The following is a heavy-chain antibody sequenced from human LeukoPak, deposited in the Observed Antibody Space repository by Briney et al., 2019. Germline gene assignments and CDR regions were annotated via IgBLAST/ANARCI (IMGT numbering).Heavy chain of an antibody. D-gene: IGHD5-18*01. CDR3: ARHPKDPDTAMVRFDP. V-gene: IGHV4-39*01. CDR2: IYYSGST. Sequence: PSETLSLTCTVSGGSISSSSYYWGWIRQPPGKGLEWIGSIYYSGSTYYNPSLKSRVTISVDTTKNQFSLKLSSVTAADTAVYYCARHPKDPDTAMVRFDPWGQGTLVTVSS. CDR1: GGSISSSSYY. J-gene: IGHJ5*02.